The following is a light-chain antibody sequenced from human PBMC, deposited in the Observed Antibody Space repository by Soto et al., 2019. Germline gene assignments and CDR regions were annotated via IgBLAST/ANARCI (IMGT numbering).Light chain of an antibody. V-gene: IGLV2-11*01. CDR1: SSDVGNYNY. Sequence: QSALTQPRSVSGSPGQSVTISCTGTSSDVGNYNYVSWYQQHPGKAPKLMIYDVSKRPSGVPDRFSGSKSGNTASLTISGLQAEDGADYYCCSYAGSYTFYVFGTGTKLTVL. CDR3: CSYAGSYTFYV. J-gene: IGLJ1*01. CDR2: DVS.